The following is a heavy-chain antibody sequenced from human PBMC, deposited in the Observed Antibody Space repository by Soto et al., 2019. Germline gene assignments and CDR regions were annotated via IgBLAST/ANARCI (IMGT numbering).Heavy chain of an antibody. J-gene: IGHJ4*02. Sequence: QVQLQESGPGLVKPSDTLSLTCAVSGYSISSSNWWGWIRQPPGKGLEWIGYIYYSGTTYYNPSLTRRVTMSVDTSNDQFSLKLTSVTAVDTAVYYCARREIQGPIDYWGQGTLVTVSS. CDR3: ARREIQGPIDY. CDR1: GYSISSSNW. CDR2: IYYSGTT. V-gene: IGHV4-28*01. D-gene: IGHD1-26*01.